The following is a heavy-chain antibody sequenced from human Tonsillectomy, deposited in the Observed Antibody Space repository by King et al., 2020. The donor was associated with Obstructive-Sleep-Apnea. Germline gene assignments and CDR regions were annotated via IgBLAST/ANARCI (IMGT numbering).Heavy chain of an antibody. CDR2: ISGSGGST. CDR3: AKGGSMVRGVIRDFDY. D-gene: IGHD3-10*01. V-gene: IGHV3-23*04. CDR1: GFTFSSYA. J-gene: IGHJ4*02. Sequence: EVQLVESGGGLVQPGGSLRLSCAASGFTFSSYAMSWVRQAPGKGLEWVSAISGSGGSTYYADSVKGRFTISRDNSKNKLYLQMNSLRAEDTAVYYCAKGGSMVRGVIRDFDYWGQGTLVTVSS.